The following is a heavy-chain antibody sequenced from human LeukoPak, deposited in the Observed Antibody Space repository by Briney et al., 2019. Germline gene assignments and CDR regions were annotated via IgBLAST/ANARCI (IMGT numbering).Heavy chain of an antibody. J-gene: IGHJ6*02. CDR1: GFTFDDYA. V-gene: IGHV3-9*01. CDR3: AKTRGYSGYDVHRYYYYGMDV. Sequence: GWSLRLSCAASGFTFDDYAMHWVRQAPGKGLEWVSGISWNSGSIGYADSVKGRFTISRDNAKNSLYLQMNSLRPEDTALYYCAKTRGYSGYDVHRYYYYGMDVWGQGTTVTVSS. CDR2: ISWNSGSI. D-gene: IGHD5-12*01.